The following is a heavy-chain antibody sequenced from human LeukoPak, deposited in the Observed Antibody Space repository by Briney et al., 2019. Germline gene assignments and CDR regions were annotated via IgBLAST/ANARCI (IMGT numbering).Heavy chain of an antibody. CDR3: AKDSKAAVKYYFDH. CDR1: GFTFSSYA. CDR2: ISGSGGST. Sequence: QTGGSLRLSCAASGFTFSSYAMSWVRQAPGKGLEWVSAISGSGGSTYYADSVKGRFTISRDNSKNTLNLQMNSLRAEDTAVYYCAKDSKAAVKYYFDHWGQGTLVTVSS. J-gene: IGHJ4*02. V-gene: IGHV3-23*01. D-gene: IGHD6-13*01.